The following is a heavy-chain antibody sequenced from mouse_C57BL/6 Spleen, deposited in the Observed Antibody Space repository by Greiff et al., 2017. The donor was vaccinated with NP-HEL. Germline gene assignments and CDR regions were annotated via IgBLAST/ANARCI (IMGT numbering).Heavy chain of an antibody. CDR2: ISSGGDYI. Sequence: EVKLVESGEGLVKPGGSLKLSCAASGFTFSSYAMSWVRQTPEKRLEWVAYISSGGDYIYYADTVKGRFTISRDNARNTLYLQMSSLKSEDTAMYYCTRVYYGNFLWYFDVWGTGTTVTVSS. CDR3: TRVYYGNFLWYFDV. D-gene: IGHD2-1*01. J-gene: IGHJ1*03. CDR1: GFTFSSYA. V-gene: IGHV5-9-1*02.